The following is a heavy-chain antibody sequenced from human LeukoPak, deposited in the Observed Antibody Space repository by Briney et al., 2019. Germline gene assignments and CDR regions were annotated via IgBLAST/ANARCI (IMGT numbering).Heavy chain of an antibody. CDR1: GGSFSGYY. V-gene: IGHV4-34*01. CDR2: NNHSGST. J-gene: IGHJ4*02. CDR3: ARAGGYSYGYNHY. D-gene: IGHD5-18*01. Sequence: PSETLSLTCAVYGGSFSGYYWSWIRQPPGKGLEWIGENNHSGSTNYNPSLKSRVTISVDTSKNQFSLKLSSVTAADTAVYYCARAGGYSYGYNHYWGQGTLVTVSS.